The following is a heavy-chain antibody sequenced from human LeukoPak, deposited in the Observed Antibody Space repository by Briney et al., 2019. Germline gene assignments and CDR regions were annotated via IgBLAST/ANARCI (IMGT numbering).Heavy chain of an antibody. CDR3: ASTIVRGGAPPNSYGMDG. V-gene: IGHV4-59*08. CDR1: GGSISSYY. Sequence: SETLSLTCTVSGGSISSYYWSWIRQPPGKGLEWIGYIYYSGSINYNPSLKSRVTISVDTSKNQFSLQLSSVTAADTAVYYCASTIVRGGAPPNSYGMDGWGQGTTVTVSS. CDR2: IYYSGSI. J-gene: IGHJ6*02. D-gene: IGHD3-10*01.